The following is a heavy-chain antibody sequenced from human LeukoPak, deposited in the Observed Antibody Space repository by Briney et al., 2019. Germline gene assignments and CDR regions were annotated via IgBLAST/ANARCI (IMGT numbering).Heavy chain of an antibody. CDR1: GYTFTGYY. V-gene: IGHV1-2*02. J-gene: IGHJ5*02. D-gene: IGHD3-3*01. CDR3: ARDFYTSMSIFGVVMVGCWFDP. CDR2: INPNSGGT. Sequence: GATVNVSRKASGYTFTGYYMHCVRHAPGQGLEWMGWINPNSGGTNYAQKFQGRVTMTRDTSISTAYMELSRLRSDDTAVYYCARDFYTSMSIFGVVMVGCWFDPWGQGTLVTVSS.